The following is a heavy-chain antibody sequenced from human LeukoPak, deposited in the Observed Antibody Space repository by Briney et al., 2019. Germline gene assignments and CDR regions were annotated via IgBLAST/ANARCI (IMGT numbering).Heavy chain of an antibody. CDR3: ARDRYYDSSGYYFFDY. Sequence: ASVKVSCKASGGTFSSYAISWVRQAPGQGLEWMGGIIPIFGTANYAQKFQGRVTITADESTSTAYMELSSLRSEDTAVYYCARDRYYDSSGYYFFDYWGQGTLVTVSS. CDR1: GGTFSSYA. V-gene: IGHV1-69*13. CDR2: IIPIFGTA. J-gene: IGHJ4*02. D-gene: IGHD3-22*01.